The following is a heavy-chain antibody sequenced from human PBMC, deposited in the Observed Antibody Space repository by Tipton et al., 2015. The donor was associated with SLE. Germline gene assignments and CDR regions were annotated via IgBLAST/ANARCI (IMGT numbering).Heavy chain of an antibody. Sequence: GSLRLSCAASGFTFRSSAMSWVRLLPGKGLEWVSVIYSDGGTYSADSVKGRFFVSRDNAKNSLYLQMNSLRAEDTAVYYCARDFYSSGWYWGHWGQGTLVTVSS. D-gene: IGHD6-19*01. CDR3: ARDFYSSGWYWGH. J-gene: IGHJ4*02. V-gene: IGHV3-23*03. CDR2: IYSDGGT. CDR1: GFTFRSSA.